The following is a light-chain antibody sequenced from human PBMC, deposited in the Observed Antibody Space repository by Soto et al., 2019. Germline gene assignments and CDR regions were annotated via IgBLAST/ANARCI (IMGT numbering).Light chain of an antibody. CDR3: ASYGGSNNFV. V-gene: IGLV2-8*01. Sequence: QLVLTQPPSASGSPGQSVTISCTGTSSDVGGYSFVSWYQHHPGKAPKLMIYEVTKRPSGVPDRFSGSKSGNTASLTVSGLQADDEADYYCASYGGSNNFVFGTGTKLTVL. CDR1: SSDVGGYSF. J-gene: IGLJ1*01. CDR2: EVT.